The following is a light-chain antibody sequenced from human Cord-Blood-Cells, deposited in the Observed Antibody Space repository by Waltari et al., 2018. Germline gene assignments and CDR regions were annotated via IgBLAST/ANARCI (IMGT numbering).Light chain of an antibody. V-gene: IGKV1-39*01. CDR3: QQSDSTPWT. CDR2: AAS. Sequence: DIQMTQSPSSLSASVGDSVTITCRASQSISSYLNWYQRTPRKAPKLLIYAASSLQSGGPARFSGRGSGTDFTLAISSLQPEDFATYCCQQSDSTPWTFGQETKVEIK. J-gene: IGKJ1*01. CDR1: QSISSY.